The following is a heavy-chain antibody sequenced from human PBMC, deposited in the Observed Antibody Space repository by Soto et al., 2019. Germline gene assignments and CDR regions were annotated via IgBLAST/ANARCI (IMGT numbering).Heavy chain of an antibody. D-gene: IGHD3-22*01. J-gene: IGHJ4*02. Sequence: QVQLVQSGAEVKKPGSSVKVSCKASGGTFSSYAISWVRQAPGQGLEWMGGIIPIFGTANYAQKFQGRVTITADESTRTAYMELRSLRSEDTAVYYCATRTLYYYDSRGYSFDYWGQGTLVTVSS. V-gene: IGHV1-69*01. CDR1: GGTFSSYA. CDR3: ATRTLYYYDSRGYSFDY. CDR2: IIPIFGTA.